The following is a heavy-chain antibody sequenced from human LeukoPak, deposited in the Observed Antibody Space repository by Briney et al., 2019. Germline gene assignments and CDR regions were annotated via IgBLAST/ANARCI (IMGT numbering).Heavy chain of an antibody. J-gene: IGHJ4*02. V-gene: IGHV3-23*01. D-gene: IGHD3-22*01. CDR3: ARYNNPDSTGPFQ. CDR1: EFTLANYA. Sequence: QPGGSLRLSCGASEFTLANYAMSWVRQAPGKGLEWVSGISGNGANTHYAESVRGRFIISRDNPKNTLYLQMNSLRAGDTALYFCARYNNPDSTGPFQWGQGTLVAVSS. CDR2: ISGNGANT.